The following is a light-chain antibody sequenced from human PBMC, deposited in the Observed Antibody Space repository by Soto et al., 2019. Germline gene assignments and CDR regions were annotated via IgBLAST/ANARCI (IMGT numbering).Light chain of an antibody. CDR3: QQRFSWPRT. CDR1: QSISSS. Sequence: EIVLTQSPATLSLSPGERGTLSCRASQSISSSLAWYQQKPGQAPRLLIYDASNRATGLPARFSGSGSGTDFTLTISSLEPEDFAVYYCQQRFSWPRTFGQGTKVEIK. V-gene: IGKV3-11*01. J-gene: IGKJ1*01. CDR2: DAS.